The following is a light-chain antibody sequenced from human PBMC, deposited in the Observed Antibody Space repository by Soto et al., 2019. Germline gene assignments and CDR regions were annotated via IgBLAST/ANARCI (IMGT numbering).Light chain of an antibody. V-gene: IGKV3-11*01. CDR2: DAS. CDR1: QSVSSY. Sequence: EIVLTQSPATRSLSPGERATLSCRASQSVSSYLAWYQQKPGQAPRLLISDASNRATGIPARFSGSGSGTDFTLTISSLEPEDFAVYYCQQRTKTFGQGTRLDIK. J-gene: IGKJ5*01. CDR3: QQRTKT.